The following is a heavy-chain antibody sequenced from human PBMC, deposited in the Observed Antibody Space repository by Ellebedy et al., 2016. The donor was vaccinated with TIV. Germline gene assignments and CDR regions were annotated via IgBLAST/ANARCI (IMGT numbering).Heavy chain of an antibody. J-gene: IGHJ4*02. CDR2: IIPIFGTA. Sequence: SVKVSXKASGGTFSSYAISWVRQAPGQGLEWMGGIIPIFGTANYAQKFQGRVTITADESTSTAYMELSSLRSEDTAVYYCAIHPKYSSSSVVDYWGQGTLVTVSS. V-gene: IGHV1-69*13. CDR1: GGTFSSYA. D-gene: IGHD6-6*01. CDR3: AIHPKYSSSSVVDY.